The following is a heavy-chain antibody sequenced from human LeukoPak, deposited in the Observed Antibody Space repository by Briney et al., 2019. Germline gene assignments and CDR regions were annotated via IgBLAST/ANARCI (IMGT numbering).Heavy chain of an antibody. V-gene: IGHV4-34*01. J-gene: IGHJ4*02. CDR3: ARVGRDSSGQTTLDY. CDR2: ISPSGNT. D-gene: IGHD3-22*01. Sequence: SETLSLTCAVYGGSFTIYSWTWIRQPPGKSLEWVGEISPSGNTQYNPSLKSRVTISVDMSKNQFSLKLSSVTAADTAVYYCARVGRDSSGQTTLDYWGQGTLVTVSS. CDR1: GGSFTIYS.